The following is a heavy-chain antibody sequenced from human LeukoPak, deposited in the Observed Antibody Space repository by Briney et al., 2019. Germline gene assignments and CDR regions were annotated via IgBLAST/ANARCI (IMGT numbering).Heavy chain of an antibody. CDR3: ARVDCSSTSCHDFYYYGMDV. D-gene: IGHD2-2*01. CDR2: ISWNSGSI. J-gene: IGHJ6*02. Sequence: GGSLRLSCAASGFTFDDYAMPWVRQAPGKGLEWVSGISWNSGSIGYADSVKGRFTISRDNAKNSLFLQMNSLRAEDTAVYYCARVDCSSTSCHDFYYYGMDVWGQGTTVTVSS. V-gene: IGHV3-9*01. CDR1: GFTFDDYA.